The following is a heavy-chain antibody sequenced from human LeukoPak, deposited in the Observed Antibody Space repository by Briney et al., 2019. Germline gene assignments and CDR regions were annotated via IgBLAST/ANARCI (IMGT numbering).Heavy chain of an antibody. J-gene: IGHJ5*02. CDR3: SRHVVTLVRGVNDRKEDWFDP. Sequence: ASVKVSCKASGYSFNTYYMNWVRQAPGQGLEWLGWINTDSGGTNYAQKFLGRVTMTRDKANSTAYLELSGLRSDDTAVYYCSRHVVTLVRGVNDRKEDWFDPWGQGTLVSVSS. CDR2: INTDSGGT. D-gene: IGHD3-10*01. V-gene: IGHV1-2*02. CDR1: GYSFNTYY.